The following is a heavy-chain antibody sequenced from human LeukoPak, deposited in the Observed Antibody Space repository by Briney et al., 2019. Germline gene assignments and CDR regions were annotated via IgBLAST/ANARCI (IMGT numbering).Heavy chain of an antibody. CDR3: ASAYGSYRSAFDI. CDR1: GYTFTGYY. CDR2: INPNSGGST. Sequence: GASVKVSCKASGYTFTGYYMHWVRQAPGQGLEWMGRINPNSGGSTSYAQKFQGRVTMTRDTSTSTVYMELSSLRSEDTAVYYCASAYGSYRSAFDIWGQGTMVTVSS. D-gene: IGHD1-26*01. J-gene: IGHJ3*02. V-gene: IGHV1-46*01.